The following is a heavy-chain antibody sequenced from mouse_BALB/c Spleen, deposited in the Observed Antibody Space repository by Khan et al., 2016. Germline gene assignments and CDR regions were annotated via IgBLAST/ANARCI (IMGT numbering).Heavy chain of an antibody. J-gene: IGHJ4*01. CDR2: INTKTGEP. Sequence: QIQLVQSGPELKKPGETVKISCKASGYTFTNYGMNWVKQAPGKGLKWMGWINTKTGEPTYAEEFKGRFAFSLETSASTAYLQINNLKKEDTATYFCARDPRAMDYWCQGTSVTVSS. CDR3: ARDPRAMDY. CDR1: GYTFTNYG. V-gene: IGHV9-3*02.